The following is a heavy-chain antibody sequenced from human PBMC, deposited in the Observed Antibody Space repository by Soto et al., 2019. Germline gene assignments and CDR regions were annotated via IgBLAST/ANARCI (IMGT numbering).Heavy chain of an antibody. CDR2: INPYNGNT. CDR1: GYTFTSYG. CDR3: ARDAAVGLFDY. V-gene: IGHV1-18*01. Sequence: QVQLVQSGAEVKKPGASVKVSCKASGYTFTSYGISWVRQAPGQGLEWMGWINPYNGNTKYAQKRYGRVTMTTDTSTSTASMELRSLISDVTSVYYCARDAAVGLFDYWGQGTLVTVSS. J-gene: IGHJ4*02. D-gene: IGHD1-26*01.